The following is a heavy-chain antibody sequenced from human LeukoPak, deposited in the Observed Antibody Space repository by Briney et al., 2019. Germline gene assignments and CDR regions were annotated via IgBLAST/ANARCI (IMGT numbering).Heavy chain of an antibody. CDR3: AKRGVVIRVILVGFHKEAYYFDS. D-gene: IGHD3-22*01. CDR2: ISGSGGGT. J-gene: IGHJ4*02. Sequence: GGSLRLSCAVSGITLSNYGMSWVRQAPRNWLEWVAGISGSGGGTNYADSVKGRFTISRDNARNTLYLQMNSLRVEDTAAYFCAKRGVVIRVILVGFHKEAYYFDSWGQGALVTVSS. CDR1: GITLSNYG. V-gene: IGHV3-23*01.